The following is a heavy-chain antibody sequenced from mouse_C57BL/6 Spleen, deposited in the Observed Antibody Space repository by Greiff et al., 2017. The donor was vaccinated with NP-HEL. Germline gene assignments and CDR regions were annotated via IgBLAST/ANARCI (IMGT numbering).Heavy chain of an antibody. Sequence: EVQLQQSGPVLVKPGASVKMSCKASGYTFTDYYMNWVKQSHGKSLEWIGVINPYNGGTSYNQKFKGKATLTVDKSSSTAYMELNSLTSEDSAVYYCARWEAGTGYWGQGTTLTVSS. D-gene: IGHD4-1*01. CDR1: GYTFTDYY. V-gene: IGHV1-19*01. J-gene: IGHJ2*01. CDR3: ARWEAGTGY. CDR2: INPYNGGT.